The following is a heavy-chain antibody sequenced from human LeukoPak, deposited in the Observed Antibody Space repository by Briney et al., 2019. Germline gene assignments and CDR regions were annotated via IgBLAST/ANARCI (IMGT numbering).Heavy chain of an antibody. D-gene: IGHD2-2*01. CDR1: GVSISSSSYY. CDR3: AAGGGPAAMYYYCYYGMDV. V-gene: IGHV4-39*01. CDR2: IYYSGST. Sequence: PSETLSLTCTVSGVSISSSSYYWGWIRQPPGKWLEWIGSIYYSGSTYYNPSLKSRVTISVDTSKNQFSLKLSSVTAADTAVYYCAAGGGPAAMYYYCYYGMDVWGQGTTVTVSS. J-gene: IGHJ6*02.